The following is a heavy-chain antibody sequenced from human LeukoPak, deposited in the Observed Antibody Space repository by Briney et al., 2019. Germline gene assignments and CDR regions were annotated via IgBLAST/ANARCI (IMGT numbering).Heavy chain of an antibody. CDR2: INGKRGDT. CDR3: ARDHDWGVDY. CDR1: GFTFTDHY. Sequence: ASVKVSCKASGFTFTDHYMHWVRQAPGQGLEWMGWINGKRGDTNYAQNFQDRVTMTRDTSTSTVYMELSRLTVVDTAVYYCARDHDWGVDYWGQGTLVTVSS. V-gene: IGHV1-2*02. D-gene: IGHD7-27*01. J-gene: IGHJ4*02.